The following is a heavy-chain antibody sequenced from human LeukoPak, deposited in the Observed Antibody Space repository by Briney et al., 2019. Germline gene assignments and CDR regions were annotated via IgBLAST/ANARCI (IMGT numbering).Heavy chain of an antibody. CDR1: GYTFTSYD. CDR2: MNPNSGNT. Sequence: ASVKVSCKASGYTFTSYDINWVRQATGQGLEWMGWMNPNSGNTGYAQKFQGRVTMTRDTSISTAYMELSRLRSDDTAVYYCASVRVLRFLEWSKDAFDIWGQGTMVTVSS. D-gene: IGHD3-3*01. J-gene: IGHJ3*02. V-gene: IGHV1-8*02. CDR3: ASVRVLRFLEWSKDAFDI.